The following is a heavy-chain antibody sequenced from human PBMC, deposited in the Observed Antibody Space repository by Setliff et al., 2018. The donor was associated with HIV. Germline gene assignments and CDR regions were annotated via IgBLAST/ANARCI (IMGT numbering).Heavy chain of an antibody. CDR3: AREAQYSSSWSGRRVTWFDS. J-gene: IGHJ5*01. V-gene: IGHV4-59*12. Sequence: PSETLSLTCTVSGDSISNYHWSWIRQPPGKRLEFIGFFHHSGSPIYNPSLDSRVNISVDTSKHQFSLRLSSVTAADTAVYYCAREAQYSSSWSGRRVTWFDSWGQGILVTVSS. CDR2: FHHSGSP. D-gene: IGHD6-13*01. CDR1: GDSISNYH.